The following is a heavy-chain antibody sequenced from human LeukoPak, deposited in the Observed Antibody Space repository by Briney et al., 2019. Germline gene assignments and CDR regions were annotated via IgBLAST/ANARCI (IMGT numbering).Heavy chain of an antibody. J-gene: IGHJ4*02. Sequence: GASVKVSFKASGFTFTSSAVQWVRQARGQRLEWIGWIVVGSGNTNYAQKFQERVTITRDMSTSTAYMEVSSLRSEDTAVYYCAAASLLWDPGEWGQGTLVTVSS. CDR2: IVVGSGNT. CDR1: GFTFTSSA. D-gene: IGHD3-10*01. V-gene: IGHV1-58*01. CDR3: AAASLLWDPGE.